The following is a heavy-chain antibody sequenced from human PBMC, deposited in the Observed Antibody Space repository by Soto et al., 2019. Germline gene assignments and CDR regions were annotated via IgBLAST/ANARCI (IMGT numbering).Heavy chain of an antibody. CDR2: IWLDGSNK. Sequence: QVKLVESGGGVVQPGRSLRLSCAASGFTFSSYGMHWVRQAPGKGLEWVAVIWLDGSNKYYADSVKGRFTISRDNSKTTLYLKMNSLRAEDAAVYYSARGLWSFDYWGQGNLVTVSS. CDR3: ARGLWSFDY. D-gene: IGHD5-18*01. J-gene: IGHJ4*02. V-gene: IGHV3-33*01. CDR1: GFTFSSYG.